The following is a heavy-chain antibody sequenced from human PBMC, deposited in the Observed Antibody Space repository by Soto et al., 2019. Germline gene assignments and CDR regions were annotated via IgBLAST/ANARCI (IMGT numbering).Heavy chain of an antibody. CDR2: IYSGGST. Sequence: EVQLVETGGGLIQPGGSLRLSCAASGFTVSNNYMSWVRQAPGKGLEWVSLIYSGGSTYYAGSVKGRFTISRDNSKITLYLQMNSLRAEDTAVYYCATYSSLDYWGQGTLVTVSS. D-gene: IGHD6-13*01. J-gene: IGHJ4*02. CDR3: ATYSSLDY. V-gene: IGHV3-53*02. CDR1: GFTVSNNY.